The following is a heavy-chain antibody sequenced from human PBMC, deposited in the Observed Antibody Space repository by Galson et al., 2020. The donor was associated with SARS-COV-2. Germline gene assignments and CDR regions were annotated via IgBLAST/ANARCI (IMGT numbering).Heavy chain of an antibody. J-gene: IGHJ6*02. Sequence: SETLSLTCAVSDFSVTRDHFWCSIRHPPGKGVAWNGNFYQDGTSYYNPSLRSRARSSIDKSSNPLSLRLTSVTAADPGVYYCARHAAESSGGICTDHYFAAMDVWGQGTTVIVSS. CDR2: FYQDGTS. CDR1: DFSVTRDHF. CDR3: ARHAAESSGGICTDHYFAAMDV. V-gene: IGHV4-38-2*01. D-gene: IGHD2-15*01.